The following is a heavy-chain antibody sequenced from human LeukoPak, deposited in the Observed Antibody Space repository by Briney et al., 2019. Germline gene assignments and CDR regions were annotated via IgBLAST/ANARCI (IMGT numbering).Heavy chain of an antibody. CDR2: VYHSGST. J-gene: IGHJ4*02. Sequence: SETLSLTCAVSDYSISSGNYGGWIRQPPGKGREWIGSVYHSGSTHYRPSLKSRVTISVDTSKKQFSLKLSSVTAADTAVYYCARNDSSGYFDYWGQGTLVTVSS. CDR3: ARNDSSGYFDY. CDR1: DYSISSGNY. V-gene: IGHV4-38-2*01. D-gene: IGHD3-22*01.